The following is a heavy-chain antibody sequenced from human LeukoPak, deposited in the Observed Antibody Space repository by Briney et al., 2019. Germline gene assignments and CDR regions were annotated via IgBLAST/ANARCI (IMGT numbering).Heavy chain of an antibody. V-gene: IGHV1-8*01. CDR1: GYTFTSYD. J-gene: IGHJ4*02. CDR3: ARGSSGSYYFDY. CDR2: MNPNSGNT. D-gene: IGHD1-26*01. Sequence: GASVKVSCKASGYTFTSYDINWVRQATGQGLEWMGWMNPNSGNTGYAQKFQGRVTMIRNTSISTAYMELSSLRSEDTAVYYCARGSSGSYYFDYWGQGTLVTVSS.